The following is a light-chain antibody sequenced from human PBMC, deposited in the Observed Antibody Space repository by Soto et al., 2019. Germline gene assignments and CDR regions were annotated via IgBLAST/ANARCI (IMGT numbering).Light chain of an antibody. CDR3: STWDDTLDGVV. Sequence: QSVLTQAPSASGTPGQRVTISCSGSTSNVGKNEVNWYQQLPGTSPKLLIYGNNKWPSGVPDRFSGSKSGTSASLAISGLQSEDEADYYCSTWDDTLDGVVFGGGTQLTVL. V-gene: IGLV1-44*01. CDR2: GNN. CDR1: TSNVGKNE. J-gene: IGLJ2*01.